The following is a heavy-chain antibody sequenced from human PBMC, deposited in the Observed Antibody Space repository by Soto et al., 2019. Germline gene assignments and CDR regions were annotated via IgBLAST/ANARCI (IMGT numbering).Heavy chain of an antibody. V-gene: IGHV3-30*03. J-gene: IGHJ3*01. CDR3: ATDPCGQYCSQTPTAFSE. D-gene: IGHD2-15*01. CDR2: ISYHGSNK. CDR1: GFIFSDYG. Sequence: QVQVAESGGGGVQPGTSLRLSCVVSGFIFSDYGMHWVCQAPGKGLEWVAAISYHGSNKYYADIVKGRFTVYSDNSDNTLYLQMRSLTANDTAMYYCATDPCGQYCSQTPTAFSEWGDGTMVTV.